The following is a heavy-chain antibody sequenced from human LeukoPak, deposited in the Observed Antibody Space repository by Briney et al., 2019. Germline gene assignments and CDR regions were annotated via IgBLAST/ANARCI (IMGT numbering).Heavy chain of an antibody. CDR1: GYTFTGYY. Sequence: ASVEVSCKASGYTFTGYYMHWVRQAPGQGLEWMGWINPNSGGTNYAQKFQGRVTMTRDTSISTAYMELSRLRSDDTPVYYCALRRYCCGDCSYYYYFYMDVWGKGTTVTVSS. J-gene: IGHJ6*03. CDR2: INPNSGGT. D-gene: IGHD2-21*02. CDR3: ALRRYCCGDCSYYYYFYMDV. V-gene: IGHV1-2*02.